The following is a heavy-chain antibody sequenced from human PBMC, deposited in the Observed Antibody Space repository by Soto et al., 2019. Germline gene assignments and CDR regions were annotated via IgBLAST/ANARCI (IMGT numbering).Heavy chain of an antibody. J-gene: IGHJ3*02. Sequence: EVQLLESGGGLVQPGGSLRLSCVASGFTFSTYAMNWVRQAPGTGLEWVSAISGRDGSTYYADSVKGRFTISRDNSKNTLYLQMRSLRAEDTAVYYCAKESLFSGWYVGDALDIWGQGTMVTVSS. D-gene: IGHD6-19*01. V-gene: IGHV3-23*01. CDR3: AKESLFSGWYVGDALDI. CDR2: ISGRDGST. CDR1: GFTFSTYA.